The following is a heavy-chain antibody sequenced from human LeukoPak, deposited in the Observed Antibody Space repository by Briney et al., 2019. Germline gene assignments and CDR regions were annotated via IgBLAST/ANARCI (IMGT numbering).Heavy chain of an antibody. V-gene: IGHV4-59*01. D-gene: IGHD6-13*01. CDR2: IYYSGST. Sequence: SETLSLTCTVSGGSISSYYWSWIRQPPGKGLEWIGYIYYSGSTNYNPSLKSRVTISVDTSKNQFPLKLSSVTAADTAVYYCARSLGSAAGMFPDWFDPWGQGTLVTVSS. CDR3: ARSLGSAAGMFPDWFDP. CDR1: GGSISSYY. J-gene: IGHJ5*02.